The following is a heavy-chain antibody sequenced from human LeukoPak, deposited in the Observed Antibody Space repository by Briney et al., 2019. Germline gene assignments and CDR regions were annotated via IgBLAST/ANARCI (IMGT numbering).Heavy chain of an antibody. CDR1: GFTFSSYA. CDR2: ISSSSSYI. J-gene: IGHJ4*02. D-gene: IGHD3-16*01. Sequence: PGGSLRLSCAASGFTFSSYAMSWVRQAPGKGLEWVSSISSSSSYIYYADSVKGRFTISRDNAKNSLYLQMNSLRAEDTAVYYCASLYSQSPFDYWGQGTLVTVSS. V-gene: IGHV3-21*01. CDR3: ASLYSQSPFDY.